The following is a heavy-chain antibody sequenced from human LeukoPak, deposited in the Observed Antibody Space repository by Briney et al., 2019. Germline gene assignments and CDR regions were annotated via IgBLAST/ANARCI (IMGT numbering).Heavy chain of an antibody. D-gene: IGHD2-15*01. CDR2: INSDGSRT. CDR3: ARDGGGDIVVAFAFDI. Sequence: PGGSLRLSCAASGFTFSTYWMHWVRQAPGKGLVWVSRINSDGSRTTYADSVKGRFTISRDNSKNTLYLQMNCLRAEDTAVYYCARDGGGDIVVAFAFDIWGQGTMVTVSS. J-gene: IGHJ3*02. V-gene: IGHV3-74*01. CDR1: GFTFSTYW.